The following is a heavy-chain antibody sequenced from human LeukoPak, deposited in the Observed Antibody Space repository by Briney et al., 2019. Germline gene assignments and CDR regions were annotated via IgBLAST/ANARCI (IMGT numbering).Heavy chain of an antibody. CDR2: INSDGSST. J-gene: IGHJ5*02. V-gene: IGHV3-74*01. CDR1: GFTFSSYW. D-gene: IGHD3-22*01. CDR3: ARDRGWYYDNSWFDP. Sequence: GGSLRLSCAASGFTFSSYWMHWVRQAPGKWLVWVSRINSDGSSTSYADSVKGRFTISRDNAKNTLYLQMNSLRAEDTAVYYCARDRGWYYDNSWFDPWGQGTLVTVSS.